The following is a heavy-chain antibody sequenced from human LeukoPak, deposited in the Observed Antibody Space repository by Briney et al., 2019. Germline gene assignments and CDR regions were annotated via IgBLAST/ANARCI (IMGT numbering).Heavy chain of an antibody. Sequence: SETLSLTCTVSGDSISSSSYYWGWIRQPPGKGLEWIGSIYYSGSTYYNPSLKSRVTISVDTSKNQFSLKLSSVTAADTAVYYCARGGRAFDIWGQGTMVTVSS. CDR3: ARGGRAFDI. J-gene: IGHJ3*02. V-gene: IGHV4-39*07. CDR2: IYYSGST. D-gene: IGHD1-26*01. CDR1: GDSISSSSYY.